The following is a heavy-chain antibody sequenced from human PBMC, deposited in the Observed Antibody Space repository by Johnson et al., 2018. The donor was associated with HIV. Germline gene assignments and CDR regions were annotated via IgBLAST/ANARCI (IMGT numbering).Heavy chain of an antibody. Sequence: EVQLVESGGGLVKPGGSLRLSCAASGFTFSNAWMSWVRQAPGKGLEWVGRIKSKTDGGTTDYAAPVKGKFTIPSDDSKNTLYLQMNSLKTEDTAVYYCTTFKVAPRIKAPTTSKATILLDAFDIWGQGTMVTVSS. CDR2: IKSKTDGGTT. D-gene: IGHD1-26*01. J-gene: IGHJ3*02. CDR1: GFTFSNAW. CDR3: TTFKVAPRIKAPTTSKATILLDAFDI. V-gene: IGHV3-15*01.